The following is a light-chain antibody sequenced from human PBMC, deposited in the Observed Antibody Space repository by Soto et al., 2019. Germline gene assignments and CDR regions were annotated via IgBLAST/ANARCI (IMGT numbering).Light chain of an antibody. CDR3: QQRSNWPPLT. V-gene: IGKV3-11*01. CDR2: DAS. J-gene: IGKJ4*01. Sequence: EIVLTQSPATLSLSPGERATLSCRASQSVSSYLAWYQQKPGQAPRLLIYDASNRATGIPARFSGSGSGTDFTLTISSLEPEDFVLYYCQQRSNWPPLTFGGGTKVEI. CDR1: QSVSSY.